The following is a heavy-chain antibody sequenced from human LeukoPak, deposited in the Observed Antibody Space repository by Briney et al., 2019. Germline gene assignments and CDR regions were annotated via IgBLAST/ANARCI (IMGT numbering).Heavy chain of an antibody. CDR3: ARGYGDPLDYYYYMDV. D-gene: IGHD4-17*01. CDR2: IKQDGGEK. V-gene: IGHV3-7*01. Sequence: PGGSLRLSCAASGFDFNNYNMNWVRQAPGKGLEWVANIKQDGGEKYYVDSVKGRFTISRDNAKNSLYLQMNSLRTEDTAVYYCARGYGDPLDYYYYMDVWGNGTTVTVSS. CDR1: GFDFNNYN. J-gene: IGHJ6*03.